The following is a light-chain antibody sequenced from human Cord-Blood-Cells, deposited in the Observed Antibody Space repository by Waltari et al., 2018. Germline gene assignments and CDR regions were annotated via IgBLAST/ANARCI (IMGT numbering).Light chain of an antibody. J-gene: IGKJ1*01. Sequence: DIVMTQSPDSLAVSLGERATINCKSSQSVLYSSNNKKYLAWYHQKPGQPAKLLMDWASTRESGVPDRFSGSGSGTDFTLTISSLQAEDVAVYYCQQYYSTPQTFGQGTKVEIK. CDR3: QQYYSTPQT. CDR2: WAS. V-gene: IGKV4-1*01. CDR1: QSVLYSSNNKKY.